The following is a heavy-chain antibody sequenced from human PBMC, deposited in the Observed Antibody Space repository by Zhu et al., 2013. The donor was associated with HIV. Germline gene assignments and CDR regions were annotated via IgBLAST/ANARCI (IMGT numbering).Heavy chain of an antibody. Sequence: QVQLVQSGAEVKKPGASVKVSCKASGYIFTGYYIHWVRQAPGQGLVWMGWINPNSGGTNYPQKFHGRVTMTRDTSISTAYLEVSRLRSDDTAVYYCANPLNDFWSGLGYWGQGTLVTVSS. CDR3: ANPLNDFWSGLGY. V-gene: IGHV1-2*02. CDR2: INPNSGGT. J-gene: IGHJ4*02. D-gene: IGHD3-3*01. CDR1: GYIFTGYY.